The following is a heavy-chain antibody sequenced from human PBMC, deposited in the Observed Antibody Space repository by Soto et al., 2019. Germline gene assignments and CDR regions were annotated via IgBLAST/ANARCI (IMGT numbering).Heavy chain of an antibody. D-gene: IGHD3-22*01. J-gene: IGHJ3*02. CDR2: INHSGST. CDR3: ARVRRPGSDGWGTHRITMIVVANPDAFDI. V-gene: IGHV4-34*01. Sequence: SETLSVTCAVYGGSFSGYYWSWIRQPPGKGLEWIGEINHSGSTNYNPSLKSRVTISVDTSKNQFSLKLSSVTAADTAVYYCARVRRPGSDGWGTHRITMIVVANPDAFDIWGHGTMVTVSS. CDR1: GGSFSGYY.